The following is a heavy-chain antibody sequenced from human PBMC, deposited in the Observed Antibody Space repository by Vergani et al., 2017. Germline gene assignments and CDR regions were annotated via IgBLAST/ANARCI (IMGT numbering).Heavy chain of an antibody. Sequence: QVQLQESGPGLVKPSETLSLTCTVSGGSISSYYWSWIRQPPGKGLEWIGYIYYSGSTNYNPSLKMRVTISVDTSKNQFSLKLCSVTAADTAVYYCAGFCIAEAGTDAFEIWGQGTMVTVSS. CDR3: AGFCIAEAGTDAFEI. CDR1: GGSISSYY. J-gene: IGHJ3*02. V-gene: IGHV4-59*01. CDR2: IYYSGST. D-gene: IGHD6-13*01.